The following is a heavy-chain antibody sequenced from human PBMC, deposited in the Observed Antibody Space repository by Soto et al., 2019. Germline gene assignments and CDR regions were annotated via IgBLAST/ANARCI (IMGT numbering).Heavy chain of an antibody. D-gene: IGHD3-16*01. Sequence: QVQLQESGPGLVKPSETLSLTCTVSGGSISSYYWSWIRQPPGKGLEWIGYIYYSGSTNYNPSLKRRVTISVDTSKNQFSLKLSSVTAADTAVYYCARLWGWIGDYWGQGTLVTVSS. CDR2: IYYSGST. J-gene: IGHJ4*02. CDR1: GGSISSYY. V-gene: IGHV4-59*08. CDR3: ARLWGWIGDY.